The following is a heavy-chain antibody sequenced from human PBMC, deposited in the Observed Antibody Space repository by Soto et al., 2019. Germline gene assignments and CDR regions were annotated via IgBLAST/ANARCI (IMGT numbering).Heavy chain of an antibody. Sequence: QITLKESGPTLVKPTQTLTLTCTFSGFSLSTSGVGVGWIRQPPGKALEWLALIYWDDDKRYSPSLKSRLTITKDTSKNQVVLTMTNMDPVDTATYYCELGGATVKFGYYCDYWGQGTLGTVSS. CDR1: GFSLSTSGVG. D-gene: IGHD3-16*01. J-gene: IGHJ4*02. CDR2: IYWDDDK. CDR3: ELGGATVKFGYYCDY. V-gene: IGHV2-5*02.